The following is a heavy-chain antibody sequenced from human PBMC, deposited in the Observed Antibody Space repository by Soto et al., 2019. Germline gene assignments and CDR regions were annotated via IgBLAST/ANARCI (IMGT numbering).Heavy chain of an antibody. CDR1: GYTFTVYY. Sequence: ASVKVSCKSSGYTFTVYYMHWVRQAPGQGLEWMGWINPKSGGTMYPQKFQGRVTMTWDTSISTAYMALTRLRSDDTAVYYCARDLAKGGGSEGFDYWGKGTLVIVS. D-gene: IGHD1-26*01. J-gene: IGHJ4*02. CDR2: INPKSGGT. CDR3: ARDLAKGGGSEGFDY. V-gene: IGHV1-2*02.